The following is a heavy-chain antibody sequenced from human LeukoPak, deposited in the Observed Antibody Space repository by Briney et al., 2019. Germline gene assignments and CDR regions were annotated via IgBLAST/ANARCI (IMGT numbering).Heavy chain of an antibody. J-gene: IGHJ5*02. V-gene: IGHV5-51*01. D-gene: IGHD5-18*01. CDR1: GYSFTSYW. Sequence: GESLKISCKGSGYSFTSYWIGWVRQTPGKGLEWMGVIYPDDSRTRYNPSFEGQVTIPADKSITTAYLQWSSLKASDTAMYYCACREFYSPWPGPWGQGTLVTVSS. CDR2: IYPDDSRT. CDR3: ACREFYSPWPGP.